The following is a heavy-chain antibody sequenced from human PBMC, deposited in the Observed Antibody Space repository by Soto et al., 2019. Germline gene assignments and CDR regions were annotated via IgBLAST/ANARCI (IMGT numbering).Heavy chain of an antibody. CDR2: VIACGVST. Sequence: GGSLRFPGVASGFTFAGFAMAWVRQRPGDGLEWVSSVIACGVSTYYNHSVRGRFTISRDNSNGTLFLQMNNLRAEDTAVYFCAKTHGATTLVTLYWYFDLWGRGTRVTVSS. J-gene: IGHJ2*01. CDR3: AKTHGATTLVTLYWYFDL. CDR1: GFTFAGFA. V-gene: IGHV3-23*01. D-gene: IGHD5-18*01.